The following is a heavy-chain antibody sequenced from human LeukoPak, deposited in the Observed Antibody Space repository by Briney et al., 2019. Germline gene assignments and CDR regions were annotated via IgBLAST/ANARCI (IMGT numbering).Heavy chain of an antibody. Sequence: GASVKDSCKASGYTFTSYGISWVRQAPGQGLEWMGWISAYNGNTNYAQKLQGRVTMTTDTSTSTAYMELRSLRSDDTAVYYCARDAPAVTTVYFDYWGQGTLVTVSS. V-gene: IGHV1-18*01. D-gene: IGHD4-17*01. J-gene: IGHJ4*02. CDR2: ISAYNGNT. CDR3: ARDAPAVTTVYFDY. CDR1: GYTFTSYG.